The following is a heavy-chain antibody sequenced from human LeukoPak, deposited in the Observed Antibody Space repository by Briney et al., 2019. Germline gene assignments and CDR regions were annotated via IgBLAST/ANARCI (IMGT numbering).Heavy chain of an antibody. J-gene: IGHJ4*02. CDR2: ISGSGGST. Sequence: GGSLRFSRAASGFTFSNYAMSWVRQAPGKGLEWVSGISGSGGSTHYADSVKGRFTISRDNSKNTLYLQMNSLRAEDTAVYYCAKDRSRPFDYWGQGTLVTVSS. CDR1: GFTFSNYA. CDR3: AKDRSRPFDY. D-gene: IGHD3-10*01. V-gene: IGHV3-23*01.